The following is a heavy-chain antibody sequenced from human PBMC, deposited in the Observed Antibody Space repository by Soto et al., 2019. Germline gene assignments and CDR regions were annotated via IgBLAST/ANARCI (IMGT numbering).Heavy chain of an antibody. V-gene: IGHV3-21*01. CDR1: GFMFSSYT. D-gene: IGHD2-2*01. CDR3: ARGCSSASCYYY. J-gene: IGHJ4*02. Sequence: EVQLVESGGGLVKPGGSLRLSCTASGFMFSSYTMNWVRQAPGKGLEWVSSVSFRGHIYYADSLEGRFTISRDDAKNSLYLQMKGLRAEDTAVYYCARGCSSASCYYYWGQGTLVTVSS. CDR2: VSFRGHI.